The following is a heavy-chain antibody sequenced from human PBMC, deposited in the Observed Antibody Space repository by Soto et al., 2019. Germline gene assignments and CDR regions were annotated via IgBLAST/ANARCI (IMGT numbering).Heavy chain of an antibody. Sequence: SETLSLTCTVSGGSISSSSYYWGWIRQPPGKGLEWIGSIYYSGSTYYNPSLKSRVTISVDTSKNQFSLKLSSVTAADTAVYYCARLLGFTMVRGVIISYYYYGMDVWGQGTTVTVSS. V-gene: IGHV4-39*01. D-gene: IGHD3-10*01. CDR1: GGSISSSSYY. J-gene: IGHJ6*02. CDR3: ARLLGFTMVRGVIISYYYYGMDV. CDR2: IYYSGST.